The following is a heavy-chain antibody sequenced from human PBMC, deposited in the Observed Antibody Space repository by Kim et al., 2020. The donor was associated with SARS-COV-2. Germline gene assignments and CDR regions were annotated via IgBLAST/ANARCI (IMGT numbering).Heavy chain of an antibody. D-gene: IGHD3-10*01. V-gene: IGHV5-51*01. CDR2: IYPGDSDT. CDR3: ARRVRGGYWYFDL. J-gene: IGHJ2*01. Sequence: GESLKISCKGSGYRFTSYWIGWVRQMPGKGLEWMGIIYPGDSDTRYSPSFQGQVTISADKSISTAYLQWSSLKASDSAMYYCARRVRGGYWYFDLWGRGTLVTVSS. CDR1: GYRFTSYW.